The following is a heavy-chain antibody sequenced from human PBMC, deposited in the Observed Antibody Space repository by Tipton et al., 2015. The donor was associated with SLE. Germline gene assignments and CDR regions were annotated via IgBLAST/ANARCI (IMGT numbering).Heavy chain of an antibody. V-gene: IGHV3-23*03. J-gene: IGHJ4*02. D-gene: IGHD1/OR15-1a*01. CDR1: GLTFSNYA. CDR3: ARGGGTTTDPFDY. CDR2: VYSAGSAT. Sequence: SLRLSCAASGLTFSNYAMNWVRQAPGKGLEWVSIVYSAGSATFYADSVKGRFTISRDNSRNTLYLQMNSLRGEDTAVYFCARGGGTTTDPFDYWGQGTQVTVSS.